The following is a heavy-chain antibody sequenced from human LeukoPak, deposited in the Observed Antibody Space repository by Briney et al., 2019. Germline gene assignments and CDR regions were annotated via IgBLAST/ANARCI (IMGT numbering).Heavy chain of an antibody. V-gene: IGHV3-30*02. CDR3: AREGGTVVACTLDY. CDR1: GFTFSEYW. CDR2: IHYDESTK. J-gene: IGHJ4*02. D-gene: IGHD6-19*01. Sequence: GGSVRLSCAASGFTFSEYWMLWVRQAPGKGLEWLTFIHYDESTKYYADSVKGRFTISRDNSKNTLYLQMNSLRAEDTAVYFCAREGGTVVACTLDYWGQGTPVTVSS.